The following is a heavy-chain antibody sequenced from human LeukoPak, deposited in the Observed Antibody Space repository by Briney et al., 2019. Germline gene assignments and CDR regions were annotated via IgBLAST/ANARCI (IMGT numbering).Heavy chain of an antibody. CDR3: ARGAYVDIVATPEV. V-gene: IGHV1-2*02. Sequence: ASVNVSCKASGYTFTGYYMHWVRQAPGQGLEWMGWINPNSGGTNYSQKFQGRVTMTRDTSISTVYMELSRLRSDDTAVYYCARGAYVDIVATPEVWGQGTLVTVSS. J-gene: IGHJ4*02. CDR2: INPNSGGT. CDR1: GYTFTGYY. D-gene: IGHD5-12*01.